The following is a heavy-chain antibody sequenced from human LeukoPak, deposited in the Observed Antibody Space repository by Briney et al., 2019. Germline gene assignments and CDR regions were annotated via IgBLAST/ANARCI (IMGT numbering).Heavy chain of an antibody. V-gene: IGHV3-23*01. Sequence: GGSLRLSCAASGFTFSDYAKNWVRQAPGKGLEWVSTISGSGGNTYYADSVKGRFTISRDNSKNTLYLQMNSLRAEDTAVYYCAKDLIGYWGQGTLVTVSS. CDR1: GFTFSDYA. CDR3: AKDLIGY. J-gene: IGHJ4*02. CDR2: ISGSGGNT.